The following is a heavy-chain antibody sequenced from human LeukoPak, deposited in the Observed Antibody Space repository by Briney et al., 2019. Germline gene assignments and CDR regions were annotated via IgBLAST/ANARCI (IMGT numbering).Heavy chain of an antibody. CDR3: ARQWLFNY. J-gene: IGHJ4*02. D-gene: IGHD3-22*01. Sequence: PGRSLRLSCAASGFTFSSYSMNWVRQAPGKGLEWVSSSSSPSSYIYNADAVKGRFTISRDNAKNSLYLQMNSLRAEDTAVYYCARQWLFNYWGQGTLVTVPS. CDR2: SSSPSSYI. CDR1: GFTFSSYS. V-gene: IGHV3-21*01.